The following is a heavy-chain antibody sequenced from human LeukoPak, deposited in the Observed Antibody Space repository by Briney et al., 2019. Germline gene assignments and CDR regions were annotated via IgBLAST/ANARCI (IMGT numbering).Heavy chain of an antibody. CDR2: ISGSGTNT. V-gene: IGHV3-23*01. J-gene: IGHJ4*02. CDR1: GFTFSIYA. CDR3: AKTYCSTTRCLSWGNDY. D-gene: IGHD2-2*01. Sequence: HPGGSLRLSCAASGFTFSIYAMSWVRQAPGKGLEWVSSISGSGTNTYYADSVKGRFTISRDTSRNTLCLQMNGLRAEDTAIYYCAKTYCSTTRCLSWGNDYWGQGTLATVSS.